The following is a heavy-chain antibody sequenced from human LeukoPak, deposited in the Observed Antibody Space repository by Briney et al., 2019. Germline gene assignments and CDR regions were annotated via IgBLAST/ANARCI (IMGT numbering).Heavy chain of an antibody. Sequence: SETLSLTCAVYGGSFSGYYWSWIRQPPGKGLEWIGEINHSGSTNYNPSLKCRVTISVDTSKNQFSLKLSSVTAADTAVYYCARRLASIAATVGPSVDYWGQGTLVTVSS. J-gene: IGHJ4*02. D-gene: IGHD6-13*01. CDR3: ARRLASIAATVGPSVDY. CDR2: INHSGST. V-gene: IGHV4-34*01. CDR1: GGSFSGYY.